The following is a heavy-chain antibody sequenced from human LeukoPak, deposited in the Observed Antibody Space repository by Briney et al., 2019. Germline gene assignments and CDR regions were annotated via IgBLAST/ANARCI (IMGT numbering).Heavy chain of an antibody. D-gene: IGHD2-8*01. CDR3: ARGPWFRSLVGYSDNGVCYPGH. J-gene: IGHJ4*02. CDR2: LNPHGGNT. CDR1: RYTFITYD. V-gene: IGHV1-8*01. Sequence: ASVKVSCKASRYTFITYDIIWVRQADGQGLEWMGWLNPHGGNTGYTENFQGRVTLTMDSSIDTAYMELRSLRFEDTAVYYCARGPWFRSLVGYSDNGVCYPGHWGQGTLVTVSS.